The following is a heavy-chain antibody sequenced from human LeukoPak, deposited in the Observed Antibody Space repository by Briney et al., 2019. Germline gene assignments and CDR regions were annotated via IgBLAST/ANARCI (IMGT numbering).Heavy chain of an antibody. D-gene: IGHD6-13*01. CDR2: IRYDGSNK. CDR3: ARARTITAAGFPAESFQH. J-gene: IGHJ1*01. CDR1: GFTFSSYG. Sequence: GGSLRLSCAASGFTFSSYGMHWVRQAPGKGLEWVAFIRYDGSNKYYADSVKGRFTISRDNTKNTLYLQMNNLRVEDTAVYHCARARTITAAGFPAESFQHWGQGTLVIVSS. V-gene: IGHV3-30*02.